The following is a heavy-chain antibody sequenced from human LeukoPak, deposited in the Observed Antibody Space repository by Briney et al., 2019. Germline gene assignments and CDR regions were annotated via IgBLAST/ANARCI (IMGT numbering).Heavy chain of an antibody. CDR3: ARPELPGWSVLFDF. Sequence: GGSLRLSCAASGFTFSNSALSWVRQAPGKGLEWVSDISGSGGSTYYADSVKGRFTISRDNSKNTLYLQMNSLRAEDTAVYYCARPELPGWSVLFDFWGQGTLVTVSS. V-gene: IGHV3-23*01. J-gene: IGHJ4*02. D-gene: IGHD2-15*01. CDR2: ISGSGGST. CDR1: GFTFSNSA.